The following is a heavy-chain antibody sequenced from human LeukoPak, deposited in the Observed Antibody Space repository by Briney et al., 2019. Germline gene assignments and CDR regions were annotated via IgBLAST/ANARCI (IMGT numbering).Heavy chain of an antibody. CDR2: IDISASNA. Sequence: GGSLRLSCAASGFTFSSHAMSWVRQAPGRGLEWVSSIDISASNAYYADSVKGRFTISRDNSRNTLYLQMDSLRVEDSAIYYCAKELRPNDYWGQGTLVTVSS. D-gene: IGHD4-17*01. CDR3: AKELRPNDY. V-gene: IGHV3-23*01. J-gene: IGHJ4*02. CDR1: GFTFSSHA.